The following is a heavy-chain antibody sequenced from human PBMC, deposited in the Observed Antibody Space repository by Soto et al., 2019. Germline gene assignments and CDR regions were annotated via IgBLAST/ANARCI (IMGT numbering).Heavy chain of an antibody. Sequence: EVQLVESGGGLVQAGASLRLSCAASGFTFSTYWMHWVRQAPGKGLMWLSRIKGDESATNYADSVEGRFTSSRDNAKNTVYLQVNSLRVEDTAVYYCARGGLGAYWFDPWGQGTQVTVSS. CDR1: GFTFSTYW. CDR2: IKGDESAT. CDR3: ARGGLGAYWFDP. D-gene: IGHD3-16*01. J-gene: IGHJ5*02. V-gene: IGHV3-74*01.